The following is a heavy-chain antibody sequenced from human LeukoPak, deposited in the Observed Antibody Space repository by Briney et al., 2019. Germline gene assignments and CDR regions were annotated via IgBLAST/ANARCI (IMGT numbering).Heavy chain of an antibody. V-gene: IGHV3-66*01. CDR1: GFTVSSNY. Sequence: PGGSLRLSCAASGFTVSSNYMSWVRQAPGKGPEWVSVIYTGGSTFYADSVKDRFTISRDNPKNTLYLQMNSLRAEDTAVYYCARWYYLDSSGYYDYYGMDVWGQGTTVTVSS. J-gene: IGHJ6*02. D-gene: IGHD3-22*01. CDR3: ARWYYLDSSGYYDYYGMDV. CDR2: IYTGGST.